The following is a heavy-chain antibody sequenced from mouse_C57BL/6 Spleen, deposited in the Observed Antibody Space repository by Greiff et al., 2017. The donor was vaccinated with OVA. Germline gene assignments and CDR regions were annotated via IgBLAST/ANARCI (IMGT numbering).Heavy chain of an antibody. J-gene: IGHJ2*01. CDR1: GYTFTSYW. CDR2: IDPSDSST. D-gene: IGHD2-1*01. V-gene: IGHV1-50*01. Sequence: QVQLQQPGAELVKPGASVKLSCKASGYTFTSYWMQWVKQRPGQGLEWIGEIDPSDSSTNYTQKFKGKATLTVDTSSSTAYMQLSSLTSEDSAVYYCARWDGNYADYWGQGTTLTVSS. CDR3: ARWDGNYADY.